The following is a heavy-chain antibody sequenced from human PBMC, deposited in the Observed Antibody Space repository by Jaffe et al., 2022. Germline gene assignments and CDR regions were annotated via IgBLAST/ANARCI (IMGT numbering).Heavy chain of an antibody. D-gene: IGHD2-15*01. CDR2: ISAYNGNT. CDR1: GYTFTSYG. V-gene: IGHV1-18*01. J-gene: IGHJ2*01. Sequence: QVQLVQSGAEVKKPGASVKVSCKASGYTFTSYGISWVRQAPGQGLEWMGWISAYNGNTNYAQKLQGRVTMTTDTSTSTAYMELRSLRSDDTAVYYCARIIGCSGGSCYQPPPNWYFDLWGRGTLVTVSS. CDR3: ARIIGCSGGSCYQPPPNWYFDL.